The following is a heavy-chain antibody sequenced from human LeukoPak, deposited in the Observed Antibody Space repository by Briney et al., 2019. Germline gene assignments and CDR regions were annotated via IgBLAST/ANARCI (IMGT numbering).Heavy chain of an antibody. CDR2: IYHSGST. J-gene: IGHJ4*02. V-gene: IGHV4-38-2*01. Sequence: GSLRLSCAASGFTFSSYSMNWVRQPPGKGLEWIGSIYHSGSTYYNPSLKSRVTISVDTSKNQFSLKLSSVTAADTAVYYCARGPTVTTADYWGQGTLVTVSS. D-gene: IGHD4-17*01. CDR3: ARGPTVTTADY. CDR1: GFTFSSYS.